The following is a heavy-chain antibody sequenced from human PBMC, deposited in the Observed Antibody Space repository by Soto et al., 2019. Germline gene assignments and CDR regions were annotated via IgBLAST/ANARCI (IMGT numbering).Heavy chain of an antibody. CDR1: GFTFSSYA. CDR3: AKDEYWESHFYYFMDL. V-gene: IGHV3-30*18. CDR2: ISHDGNVN. D-gene: IGHD2-8*02. Sequence: QVQLVESRGGVVQPGRSLRLSCEASGFTFSSYAMHWVRQAPGKGLEWVAVISHDGNVNYYSESVKGRFTMSRDNSKDTLYLQMDSLRTEDTAVYFCAKDEYWESHFYYFMDLWGKGTPVTVSS. J-gene: IGHJ6*03.